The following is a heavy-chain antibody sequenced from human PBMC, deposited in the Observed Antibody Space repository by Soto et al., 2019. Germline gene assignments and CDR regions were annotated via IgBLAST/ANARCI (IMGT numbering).Heavy chain of an antibody. D-gene: IGHD3-3*01. CDR2: IYTSGST. CDR1: VGSISSYY. CDR3: AGGDYDFWSGYWQVAFDI. V-gene: IGHV4-4*07. J-gene: IGHJ3*02. Sequence: SETLSLTGTVSVGSISSYYWSWIRQPAGKGLEWIGRIYTSGSTNYNPSLKSRVTMSVDTSKNQFSLKLSSVTAADTAVYYCAGGDYDFWSGYWQVAFDIWGQGTMVTVSS.